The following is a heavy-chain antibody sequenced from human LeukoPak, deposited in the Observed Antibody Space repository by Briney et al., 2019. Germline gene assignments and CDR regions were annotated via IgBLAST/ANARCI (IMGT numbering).Heavy chain of an antibody. V-gene: IGHV3-23*01. D-gene: IGHD7-27*01. CDR1: GFSFSSYG. CDR2: ISGSGGST. CDR3: ADWGNKTAPEVTFQH. Sequence: PGGSLRLSCAASGFSFSSYGMHWVRQAPGKGLEWVSAISGSGGSTYYADSVKGGFTISRDNYKNRLYLQMNSLRDEDTAVYYCADWGNKTAPEVTFQHWGQGTLVTVSS. J-gene: IGHJ1*01.